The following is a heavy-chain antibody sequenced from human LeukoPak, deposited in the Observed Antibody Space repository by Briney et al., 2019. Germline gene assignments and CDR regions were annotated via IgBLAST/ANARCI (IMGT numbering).Heavy chain of an antibody. J-gene: IGHJ4*02. V-gene: IGHV4-4*09. CDR1: GASINSNY. Sequence: SETLSLTCTVSGASINSNYWSWSRQPPGKGLEWIGYIYTSETTKYNPSLRSRVSISIDTSKNQFSLRLSSMTAADTAVYYCARHRSPSSLSYFDIWGQGTLVIVSS. D-gene: IGHD6-19*01. CDR2: IYTSETT. CDR3: ARHRSPSSLSYFDI.